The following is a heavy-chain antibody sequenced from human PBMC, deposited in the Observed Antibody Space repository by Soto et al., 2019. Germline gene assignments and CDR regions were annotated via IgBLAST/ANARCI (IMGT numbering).Heavy chain of an antibody. CDR2: ISASGGST. V-gene: IGHV3-23*01. CDR3: ARQLAIDY. Sequence: EVQVLESGGGLVQPGGSLRLSCAASGFTFTTYAMSWVRQAPGKGLEWISGISASGGSTYYTDSVEGRFTISRDNPKTMVYLQMNSLAADDTAVYYCARQLAIDYWGQGTLVTVAS. CDR1: GFTFTTYA. J-gene: IGHJ4*02. D-gene: IGHD1-1*01.